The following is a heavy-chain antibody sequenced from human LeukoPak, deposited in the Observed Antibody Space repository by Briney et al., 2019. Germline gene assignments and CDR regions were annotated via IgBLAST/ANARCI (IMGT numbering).Heavy chain of an antibody. J-gene: IGHJ4*02. CDR1: GFTFSSYT. CDR2: ITTSDGNT. Sequence: GGSLRLSCAASGFTFSSYTMSWVRQAPGKGLEWVSTITTSDGNTYYADSVKGRFTVSRDNSKNTLYLQMNSLRAEDTAVYYCAKSSYFDYWGQGTLVTVSS. V-gene: IGHV3-23*01. CDR3: AKSSYFDY.